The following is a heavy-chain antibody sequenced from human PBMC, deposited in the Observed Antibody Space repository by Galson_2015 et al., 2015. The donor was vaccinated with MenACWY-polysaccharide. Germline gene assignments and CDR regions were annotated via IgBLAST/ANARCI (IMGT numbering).Heavy chain of an antibody. CDR1: GSRFSTSG. V-gene: IGHV3-33*01. CDR2: IQYDGSNK. D-gene: IGHD3-10*02. CDR3: AREGSRIMFYAFDI. Sequence: SCAASGSRFSTSGMHWVRQAPGTGLEWVAVIQYDGSNKVYADSVKGRFTISRDNSKNTVFLEMNTLGVEDTAVYYCAREGSRIMFYAFDIWGQGTMVTVSS. J-gene: IGHJ3*02.